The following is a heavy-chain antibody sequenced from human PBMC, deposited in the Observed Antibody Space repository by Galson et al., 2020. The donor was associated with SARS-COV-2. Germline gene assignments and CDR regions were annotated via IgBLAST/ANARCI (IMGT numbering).Heavy chain of an antibody. CDR3: ARYHCPNNVCDGFDS. CDR1: GDSISGFY. CDR2: IHSNGGS. J-gene: IGHJ4*02. V-gene: IGHV4-4*07. Sequence: ETSETLSLTCTVSGDSISGFYWSWIRQPPGKGLEWIGWIHSNGGSNYNTSLRGRVTVSLDTSKNQFSLSLYSLSASDTAVYYCARYHCPNNVCDGFDSWGQGTLVTVSS. D-gene: IGHD2-8*01.